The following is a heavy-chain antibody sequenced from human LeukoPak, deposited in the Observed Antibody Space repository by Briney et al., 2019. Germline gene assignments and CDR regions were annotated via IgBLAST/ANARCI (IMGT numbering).Heavy chain of an antibody. J-gene: IGHJ4*02. V-gene: IGHV3-7*01. CDR1: GFTFSRYW. CDR3: ARDGRCGGDCYAS. Sequence: PGGSLRLSCTASGFTFSRYWTTWVRQAPGKGLEWVANIKEDGSAKYYVDSMKGRFTISRDNAKNSLYLQINSLRVEDTAVYYCARDGRCGGDCYASWGQGTLVTVSS. CDR2: IKEDGSAK. D-gene: IGHD2-21*02.